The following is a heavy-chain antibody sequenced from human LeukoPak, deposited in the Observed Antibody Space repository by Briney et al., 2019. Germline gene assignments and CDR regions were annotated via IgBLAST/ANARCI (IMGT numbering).Heavy chain of an antibody. Sequence: PSETLSLTCAVYGGSFSGYYWSWIRQPPGKGLEWIGEINHSGSTNYNPSLKSRVTISVDTSKNQFSLKLSSVTAADTAVYYCARERYRPSQFDYWGQGTLVTVSS. D-gene: IGHD1-1*01. CDR1: GGSFSGYY. J-gene: IGHJ4*02. CDR3: ARERYRPSQFDY. CDR2: INHSGST. V-gene: IGHV4-34*01.